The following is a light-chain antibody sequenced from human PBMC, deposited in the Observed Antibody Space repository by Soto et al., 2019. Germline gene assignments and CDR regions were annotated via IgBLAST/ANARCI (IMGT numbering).Light chain of an antibody. CDR1: SSDVGGYDL. Sequence: QSALTQSASVSASPGQSITISCTGTSSDVGGYDLVSWYQQPPGKAPKLIIYEVTNRPSGVSDRFSGSKSGNTASLTISGLRAEDGADYSGCPRTDSSTGVFGTGTKVTVL. V-gene: IGLV2-23*02. CDR3: CPRTDSSTGV. CDR2: EVT. J-gene: IGLJ1*01.